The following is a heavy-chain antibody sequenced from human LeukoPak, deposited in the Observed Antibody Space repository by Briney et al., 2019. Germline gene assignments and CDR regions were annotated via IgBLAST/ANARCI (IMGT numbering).Heavy chain of an antibody. CDR3: AKAHGSGSQFDY. J-gene: IGHJ4*02. Sequence: GGSLRLSCAASGFTISSYAMSWVRQAPGKGLEWVSAISDSGDGTYYADSVEGRFTISRDNSKNTLYLQMKSLRAEDTAEYYCAKAHGSGSQFDYWGQGTLVTVSS. D-gene: IGHD3-10*01. CDR2: ISDSGDGT. V-gene: IGHV3-23*01. CDR1: GFTISSYA.